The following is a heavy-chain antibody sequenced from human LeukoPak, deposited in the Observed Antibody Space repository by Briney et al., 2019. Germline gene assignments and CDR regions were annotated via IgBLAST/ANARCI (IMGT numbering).Heavy chain of an antibody. CDR1: GGSISSSNYY. CDR2: IYYSGST. Sequence: SETLSLTCTVSGGSISSSNYYWGWIRQPPGKGLEWIGSIYYSGSTYYNPSLKSRVTISVDTSKNQFSLKLSSVTAADTDVYYCARQGRISMIVVLIEDAFDIWGQGTMVTVSS. D-gene: IGHD3-22*01. V-gene: IGHV4-39*01. J-gene: IGHJ3*02. CDR3: ARQGRISMIVVLIEDAFDI.